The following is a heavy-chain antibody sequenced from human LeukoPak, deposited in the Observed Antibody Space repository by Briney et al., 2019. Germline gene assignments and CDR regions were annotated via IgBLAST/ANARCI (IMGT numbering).Heavy chain of an antibody. Sequence: PSETLSLTCAVSGVPFSNYYWSWVRQSPSQGLEWIGEINHSGYTNYNPSLKSRVTMSIDTSKNQFSLKLTSVTAADAGVYYCTRAVAGHPDRGQGTLVTVSS. CDR3: TRAVAGHPD. CDR1: GVPFSNYY. CDR2: INHSGYT. J-gene: IGHJ4*02. D-gene: IGHD6-19*01. V-gene: IGHV4-34*01.